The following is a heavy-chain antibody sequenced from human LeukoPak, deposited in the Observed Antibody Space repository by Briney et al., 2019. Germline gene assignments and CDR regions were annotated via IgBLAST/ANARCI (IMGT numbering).Heavy chain of an antibody. J-gene: IGHJ6*04. CDR3: AELGITMIGGV. Sequence: GGSLRLSCAASGFSFDDYGISWVRQAPGKGLEWVSGVNWNGDSTNYADSVKGRFTISRDNAKNSLYLQMNSLRAEDTAVYYCAELGITMIGGVWGKGTTVTISS. D-gene: IGHD3-10*02. CDR2: VNWNGDST. CDR1: GFSFDDYG. V-gene: IGHV3-20*04.